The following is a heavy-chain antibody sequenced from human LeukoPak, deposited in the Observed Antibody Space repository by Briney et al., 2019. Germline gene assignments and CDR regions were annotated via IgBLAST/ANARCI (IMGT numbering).Heavy chain of an antibody. J-gene: IGHJ4*02. V-gene: IGHV3-30*04. CDR2: ISYDGGNK. Sequence: GGSLRLSCAASGFTFSGYAMHWVRQAPGKGLEWVAVISYDGGNKYYADSVKGRFTISRDNSKNTLYLQMNSLRAEDTAVYYCARDHTAFDYWGQGTLVTVSS. D-gene: IGHD5-18*01. CDR3: ARDHTAFDY. CDR1: GFTFSGYA.